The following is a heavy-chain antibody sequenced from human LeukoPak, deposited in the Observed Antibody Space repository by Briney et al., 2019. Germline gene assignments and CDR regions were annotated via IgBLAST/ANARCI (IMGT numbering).Heavy chain of an antibody. CDR1: GGTFSSYA. Sequence: SVKVSCKASGGTFSSYATSWVRQAPGQGLEWMGRIIPIFGTANYAQKFQGRVTITTDESTSTAYMELSSLRSEDTAVYYCARAYYYDSSGWSFDYWGQGTLVTVSS. CDR2: IIPIFGTA. J-gene: IGHJ4*02. CDR3: ARAYYYDSSGWSFDY. V-gene: IGHV1-69*05. D-gene: IGHD3-22*01.